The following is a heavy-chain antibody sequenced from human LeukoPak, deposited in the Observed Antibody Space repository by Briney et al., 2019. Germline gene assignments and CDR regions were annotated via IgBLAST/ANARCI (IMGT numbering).Heavy chain of an antibody. CDR2: ISDDGNNK. CDR3: AKDQIPYDRNSPRDS. Sequence: RPGGSLRLSCAASGFIFTTYAIHWVRQAPGKGLDRVALISDDGNNKYYADSVKGRFTISRDNSKNTLYLQMNSLRAEDTAVYYCAKDQIPYDRNSPRDSWGQGTQVTVSS. CDR1: GFIFTTYA. D-gene: IGHD3-9*01. J-gene: IGHJ5*01. V-gene: IGHV3-30*04.